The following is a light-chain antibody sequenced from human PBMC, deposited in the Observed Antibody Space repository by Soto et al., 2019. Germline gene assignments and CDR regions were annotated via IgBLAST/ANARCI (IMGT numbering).Light chain of an antibody. CDR2: EGS. Sequence: QSVLTQPASVSGSPGQSITISCTGTSSDVGSYNLVSWYQQHPGKAPKPMIYEGSKRPSGVSNRFSGSKSGNTASLTISGLQAEDEADYYCCSYAGSSTLFGGGTKLTVL. J-gene: IGLJ2*01. CDR3: CSYAGSSTL. V-gene: IGLV2-23*01. CDR1: SSDVGSYNL.